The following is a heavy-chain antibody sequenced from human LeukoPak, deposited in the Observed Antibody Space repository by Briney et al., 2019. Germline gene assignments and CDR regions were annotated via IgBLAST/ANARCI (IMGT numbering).Heavy chain of an antibody. Sequence: PGGSLRLSCAASGFSFNYYAMMWVRQAPGKALEWVSSVGDSGHNTYYAHSAKGRFTISRDNSMSTLYLQLSSLRAEDTAVYYCAREGYYNWFDPWGQGTLVTVSS. CDR2: VGDSGHNT. CDR3: AREGYYNWFDP. D-gene: IGHD3-22*01. V-gene: IGHV3-23*01. CDR1: GFSFNYYA. J-gene: IGHJ5*02.